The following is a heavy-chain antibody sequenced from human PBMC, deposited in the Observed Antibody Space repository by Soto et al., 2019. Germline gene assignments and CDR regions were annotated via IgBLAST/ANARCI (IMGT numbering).Heavy chain of an antibody. Sequence: ASVKVSCKASGYTFTSYAMHWVRQAPGQRLEWMGWINAGNGNTNYSQKFQGRVTITRDTSASTAYMELSSLRSEDTAVYYCARDGDIVVVPAAIGWFDPWGQGTLVTVSS. CDR1: GYTFTSYA. D-gene: IGHD2-2*02. J-gene: IGHJ5*02. CDR3: ARDGDIVVVPAAIGWFDP. V-gene: IGHV1-3*01. CDR2: INAGNGNT.